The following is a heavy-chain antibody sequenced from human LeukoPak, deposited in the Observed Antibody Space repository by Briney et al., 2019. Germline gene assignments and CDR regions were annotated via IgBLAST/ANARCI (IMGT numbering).Heavy chain of an antibody. CDR3: ARSGYSYGNYYYGMDV. J-gene: IGHJ6*02. Sequence: AASVKVSCKASGGTFSSYAISWVRQAPGQGLEWMGRIIPILGIANYAQKFQGRVTITADKSTSTAYMELSSLRSEDTAVYYCARSGYSYGNYYYGMDVWGQGTTVTVSS. V-gene: IGHV1-69*04. CDR2: IIPILGIA. CDR1: GGTFSSYA. D-gene: IGHD5-18*01.